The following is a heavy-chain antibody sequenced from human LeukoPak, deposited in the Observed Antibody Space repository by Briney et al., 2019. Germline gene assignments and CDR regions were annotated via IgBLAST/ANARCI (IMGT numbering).Heavy chain of an antibody. CDR3: ARLNPTYYYDSSGYWFDY. V-gene: IGHV4-59*08. Sequence: SETLSLTFSVSGGSINSYYWSWIRQHPGKGLEWIGYIYYSGSTYYNPSLKSRVTISVDTSKNQFSLKLSSVTAADSAVYYCARLNPTYYYDSSGYWFDYWGQGTLVTVSS. J-gene: IGHJ4*02. CDR1: GGSINSYY. D-gene: IGHD3-22*01. CDR2: IYYSGST.